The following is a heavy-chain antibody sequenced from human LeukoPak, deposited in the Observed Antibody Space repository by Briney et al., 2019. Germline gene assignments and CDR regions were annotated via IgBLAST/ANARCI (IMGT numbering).Heavy chain of an antibody. CDR2: ISDNGVTR. CDR3: AKAPAPYYYYYGMDV. CDR1: GFTFSSYV. J-gene: IGHJ6*02. V-gene: IGHV3-23*01. Sequence: GGSLRLSCAASGFTFSSYVMSWVRQAPGKGLEWVSSISDNGVTRYYADSVKGRFTISRDNSDNTVCLQMNSLRAEDTAIYYCAKAPAPYYYYYGMDVWGQGTAVTVSS.